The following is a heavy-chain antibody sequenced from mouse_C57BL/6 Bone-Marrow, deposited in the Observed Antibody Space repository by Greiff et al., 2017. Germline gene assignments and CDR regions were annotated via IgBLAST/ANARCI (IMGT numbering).Heavy chain of an antibody. CDR3: ARPDDGYYVFSDY. CDR1: GYSFTSYY. Sequence: VQLQQSGPELVKPGASVKISCKASGYSFTSYYIHWVKQRPGQGLEWIGWIYPGSGNTKYNEKFKGKATLTADTSSSTAYMQLSSLTSEDSAVYYCARPDDGYYVFSDYWGQGTTLTVSS. D-gene: IGHD2-3*01. CDR2: IYPGSGNT. J-gene: IGHJ2*01. V-gene: IGHV1-66*01.